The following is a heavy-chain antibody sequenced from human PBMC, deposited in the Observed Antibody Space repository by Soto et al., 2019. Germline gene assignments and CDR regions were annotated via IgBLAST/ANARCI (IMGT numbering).Heavy chain of an antibody. Sequence: HVQLQESSPGLVKPSGTLSLICAVSGGSISSSNWWSWVRQPPGKGLEWIGEIYHSGSTKYNPSLKSRVTISVDKSTNHFSLRLSSVTAADTAVYYCARDLDSSGWPDYWGQGTLVTVSP. V-gene: IGHV4-4*02. CDR1: GGSISSSNW. D-gene: IGHD6-19*01. CDR3: ARDLDSSGWPDY. J-gene: IGHJ4*02. CDR2: IYHSGST.